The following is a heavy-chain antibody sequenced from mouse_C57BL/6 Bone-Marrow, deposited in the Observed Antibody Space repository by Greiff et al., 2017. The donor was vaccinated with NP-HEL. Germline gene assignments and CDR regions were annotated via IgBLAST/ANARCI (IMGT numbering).Heavy chain of an antibody. CDR1: GFTFSSYA. D-gene: IGHD1-1*02. CDR3: AALYYGGGNFDD. V-gene: IGHV5-4*01. CDR2: ISDGGSYT. J-gene: IGHJ2*01. Sequence: EVQLVESGGGLVKPGGSLKLSCAASGFTFSSYAMSWVRQTPEKRLEWVATISDGGSYTYYPDNVKGRFTISRDNTKNNLYLQMSHLKSEDTAMYYVAALYYGGGNFDDGGQGTTLTVSS.